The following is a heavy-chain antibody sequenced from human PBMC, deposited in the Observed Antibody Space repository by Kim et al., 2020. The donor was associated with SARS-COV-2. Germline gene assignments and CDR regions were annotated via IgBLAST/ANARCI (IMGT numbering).Heavy chain of an antibody. CDR1: GGSISSGGYY. D-gene: IGHD6-19*01. J-gene: IGHJ4*02. V-gene: IGHV4-31*03. Sequence: SETLSLTCTVSGGSISSGGYYWSWIRQHPGKGLEWIGYIYYSGSTYSNPSLKSRVTISVDTSKNQFSLKLSSVTAADTAVYYCPRTVGLVFPFDYWGQGTLVTVSS. CDR3: PRTVGLVFPFDY. CDR2: IYYSGST.